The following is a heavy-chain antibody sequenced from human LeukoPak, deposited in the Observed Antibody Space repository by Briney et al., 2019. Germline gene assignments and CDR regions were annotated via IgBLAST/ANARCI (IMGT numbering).Heavy chain of an antibody. CDR2: IYYSGST. V-gene: IGHV4-61*01. CDR3: ARVTPSSMVRGVGFDY. D-gene: IGHD3-10*01. Sequence: SETLSLTCTVSGGSVSSGSYYWSWIRQPPGKGLEWIGYIYYSGSTNYNPSLKSRVTISVDTSKNQFSLKLSSVTAADTAVYYCARVTPSSMVRGVGFDYWGQGTLVTVSS. CDR1: GGSVSSGSYY. J-gene: IGHJ4*02.